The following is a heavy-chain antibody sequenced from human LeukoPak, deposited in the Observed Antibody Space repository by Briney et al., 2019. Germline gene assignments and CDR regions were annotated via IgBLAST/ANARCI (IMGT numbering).Heavy chain of an antibody. CDR3: AKDFHEWSGYQRSGY. V-gene: IGHV3-30*02. J-gene: IGHJ4*02. D-gene: IGHD3-3*01. CDR1: GFTFSSYG. CDR2: IRYDGSNK. Sequence: GGSLRLSCAASGFTFSSYGMHWVRQAPGKGLEWVAFIRYDGSNKYYADSVKGRFTISRDNSKNTLYLQMNSLRAEDTAVYYCAKDFHEWSGYQRSGYWGQGTLVTVSS.